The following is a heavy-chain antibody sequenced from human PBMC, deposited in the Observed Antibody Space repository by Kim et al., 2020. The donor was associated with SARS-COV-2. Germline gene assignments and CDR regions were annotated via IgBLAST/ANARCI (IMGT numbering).Heavy chain of an antibody. J-gene: IGHJ6*02. V-gene: IGHV1-18*01. D-gene: IGHD3-22*01. Sequence: ASVKVFCKASGYTFSQYGISWVRQAPGKGLEWMGWVSDYDTRTNYGKKFKGRVTMTTDRGTSTVFMELRSLRSDDTAVYYCARDRSGDNYYYGLDVWGQGTTVIVSS. CDR3: ARDRSGDNYYYGLDV. CDR1: GYTFSQYG. CDR2: VSDYDTRT.